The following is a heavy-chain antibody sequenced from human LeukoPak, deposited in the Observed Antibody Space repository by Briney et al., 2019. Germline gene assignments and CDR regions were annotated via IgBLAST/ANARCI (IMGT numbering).Heavy chain of an antibody. D-gene: IGHD3-10*01. J-gene: IGHJ6*02. V-gene: IGHV3-30*18. CDR2: ISYDGSNK. Sequence: PGRPLRLSCAASGFTFSSYGMRWVRQAPGKGLEWVAVISYDGSNKYYADSVKGRFTISRDNSKNTLYLQMNSLRAEDTAVYYCAKSPGPYYYYGMDVWGQGTTVTVSS. CDR3: AKSPGPYYYYGMDV. CDR1: GFTFSSYG.